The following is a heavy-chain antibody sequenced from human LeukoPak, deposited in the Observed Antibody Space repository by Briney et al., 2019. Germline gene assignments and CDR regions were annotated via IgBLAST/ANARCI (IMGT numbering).Heavy chain of an antibody. D-gene: IGHD3-22*01. Sequence: GGSLRLSCAASGFTFSSYAMHWVRQAPGKGLEWVAVISYDGSNKYYADSVKGRFTISRDNSKNTLYLQMNSLRAEDTAVYYCARVYDSSGFLYYFDYWGQGTLVTVSS. V-gene: IGHV3-30-3*01. CDR1: GFTFSSYA. J-gene: IGHJ4*02. CDR3: ARVYDSSGFLYYFDY. CDR2: ISYDGSNK.